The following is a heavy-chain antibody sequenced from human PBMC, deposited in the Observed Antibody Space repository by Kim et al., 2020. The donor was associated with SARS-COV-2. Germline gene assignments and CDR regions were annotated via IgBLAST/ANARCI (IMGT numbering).Heavy chain of an antibody. D-gene: IGHD6-13*01. V-gene: IGHV6-1*01. CDR3: ARDRVGIAAAGTFYFDY. J-gene: IGHJ4*02. Sequence: KSRITINPDTSKNQCSLQLNSVTPEDTAVYYCARDRVGIAAAGTFYFDYWGQGTLVTVSS.